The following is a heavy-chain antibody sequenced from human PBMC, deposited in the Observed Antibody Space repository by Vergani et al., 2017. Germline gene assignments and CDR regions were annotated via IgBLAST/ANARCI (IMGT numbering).Heavy chain of an antibody. Sequence: QVQLVQSGAEVKKPGASVKVSCKASGYTFTSYGISWVRQAHGQGLEWMGWISAYNGNTKYAQKPQGRVTMTTDTSTSTAYMELSRLSADDTAVYYCARGEPVGYSSSWYYFDYWGQGTLVTVSS. J-gene: IGHJ4*02. CDR1: GYTFTSYG. CDR3: ARGEPVGYSSSWYYFDY. CDR2: ISAYNGNT. V-gene: IGHV1-18*01. D-gene: IGHD6-13*01.